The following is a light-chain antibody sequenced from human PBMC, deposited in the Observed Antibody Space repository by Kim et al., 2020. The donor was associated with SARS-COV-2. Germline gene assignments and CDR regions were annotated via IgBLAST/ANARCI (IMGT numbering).Light chain of an antibody. CDR1: QDISRY. J-gene: IGKJ1*01. Sequence: IQMTQSPSSLSASVGDRVTITCRASQDISRYLNWYQQKPGKAPKLLFYTASSLQSGVPSRFTGSGSETDFTLTISSLQPEDFATYYCQQTYSASRTFGQGTKVDIK. CDR3: QQTYSASRT. V-gene: IGKV1-39*01. CDR2: TAS.